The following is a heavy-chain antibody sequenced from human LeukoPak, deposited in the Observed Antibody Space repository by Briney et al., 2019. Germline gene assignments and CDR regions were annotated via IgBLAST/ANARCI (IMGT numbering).Heavy chain of an antibody. Sequence: ASVKVSCKASGYTFTGYYKHWVRQAPGQGLEWMGWINPNSGGTNYAQKFQGRVTMTRDTSISTAYMELSRLRSDDTAVYYCARDRAVDIVAIPDYWGQGTLVTVSS. V-gene: IGHV1-2*02. CDR3: ARDRAVDIVAIPDY. CDR1: GYTFTGYY. CDR2: INPNSGGT. J-gene: IGHJ4*02. D-gene: IGHD5-12*01.